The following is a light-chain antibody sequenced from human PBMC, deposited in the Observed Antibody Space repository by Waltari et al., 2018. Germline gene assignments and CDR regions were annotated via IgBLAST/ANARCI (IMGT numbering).Light chain of an antibody. CDR1: GRDVGDDYY. CDR3: SSYTSSSTLV. V-gene: IGLV2-14*03. CDR2: DVS. Sequence: QSALTQPASVSGSPGQSITISCTRGGRDVGDDYYVSWYQQHPGKAPKLMIYDVSNGPSVVSSRCSGSKSGNTASLTISGLQAEDDADYYCSSYTSSSTLVFGGGTKVTVL. J-gene: IGLJ2*01.